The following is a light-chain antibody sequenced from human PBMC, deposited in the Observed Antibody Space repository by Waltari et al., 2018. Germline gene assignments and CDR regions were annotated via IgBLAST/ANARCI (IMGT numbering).Light chain of an antibody. V-gene: IGLV10-54*04. CDR3: SAWDSSLSAWV. CDR2: RNN. Sequence: QAGLTQPPPVSKGLRQTATLTRTGNSSTVGTQGVACLQQHQGHPPKRLSYRNNNRPSGISEIFSAFRSGHTDSLTITGLQPDDEADYYCSAWDSSLSAWVFGGGTKLTVL. J-gene: IGLJ3*02. CDR1: SSTVGTQG.